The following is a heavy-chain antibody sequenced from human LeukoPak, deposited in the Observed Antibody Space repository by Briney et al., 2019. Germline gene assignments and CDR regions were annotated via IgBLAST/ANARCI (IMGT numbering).Heavy chain of an antibody. D-gene: IGHD3-9*01. J-gene: IGHJ4*02. Sequence: ASVKVSCKASGYTFTSYYMHWVRQAPGQGLEWMGIINPSGGSTSYAQKFQGRVTMTRDTSTSTVYMELSSLRSEDTAVYYCAREYYDILTGCQHFDYWGQGTLVTVSS. CDR3: AREYYDILTGCQHFDY. CDR2: INPSGGST. CDR1: GYTFTSYY. V-gene: IGHV1-46*03.